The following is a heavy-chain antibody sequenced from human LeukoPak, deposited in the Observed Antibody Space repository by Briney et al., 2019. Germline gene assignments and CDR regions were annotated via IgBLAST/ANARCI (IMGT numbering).Heavy chain of an antibody. CDR2: IIPIFGTA. D-gene: IGHD5-24*01. J-gene: IGHJ4*02. CDR1: GGTFSSYA. V-gene: IGHV1-69*05. CDR3: ARMDGYNRIFDY. Sequence: SVKVSCKASGGTFSSYAISWVRQAPGQGLEWMGGIIPIFGTANYAQKFQGRVTITTDESTSTAYMELSSLRSEDKAVYYCARMDGYNRIFDYWGQGTLVTVSS.